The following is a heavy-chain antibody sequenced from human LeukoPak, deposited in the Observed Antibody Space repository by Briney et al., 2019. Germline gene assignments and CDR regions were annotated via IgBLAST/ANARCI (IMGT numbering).Heavy chain of an antibody. J-gene: IGHJ4*02. V-gene: IGHV1-2*02. D-gene: IGHD4-23*01. CDR3: ARGARYGGNSYFDY. Sequence: VASVKVSCKASGYTFTGYYMHWVRQAPGQGLEWMGWINPNSGGTNYAQKFQGRVTMTRDTSISTAYMELSRLRSDDTAVYYCARGARYGGNSYFDYWGQGTLVTVSS. CDR1: GYTFTGYY. CDR2: INPNSGGT.